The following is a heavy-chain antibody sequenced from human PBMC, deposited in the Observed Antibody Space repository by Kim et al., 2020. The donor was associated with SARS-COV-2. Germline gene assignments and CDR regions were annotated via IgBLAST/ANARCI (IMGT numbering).Heavy chain of an antibody. J-gene: IGHJ6*02. CDR2: IIPIFGTA. V-gene: IGHV1-69*13. D-gene: IGHD5-12*01. CDR1: GGTFSSYA. CDR3: ATRGYRRGGLAMNYYYYYGMDV. Sequence: SVKVSCKASGGTFSSYAISWVRQAPGQGLEWMGGIIPIFGTANYAQKFQGRVTITADESTSTAYMELSSLRSEDTAVYYCATRGYRRGGLAMNYYYYYGMDVWGHGTTVTVSS.